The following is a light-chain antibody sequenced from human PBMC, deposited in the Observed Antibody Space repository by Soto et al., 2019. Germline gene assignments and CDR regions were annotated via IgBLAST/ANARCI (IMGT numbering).Light chain of an antibody. Sequence: GDRVTITCRASQSISSWLAWYQQKPGKAPKLLIYDASSLESGVPSRFSGSGSGTEFTLTISCLQPDDFATYYCQQYNSYSFTFGPGTKVDIK. CDR2: DAS. CDR1: QSISSW. CDR3: QQYNSYSFT. J-gene: IGKJ3*01. V-gene: IGKV1-5*01.